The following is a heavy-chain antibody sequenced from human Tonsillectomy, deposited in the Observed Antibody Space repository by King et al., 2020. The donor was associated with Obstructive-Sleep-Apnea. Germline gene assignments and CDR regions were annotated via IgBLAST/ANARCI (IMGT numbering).Heavy chain of an antibody. D-gene: IGHD6-13*01. CDR1: GFTVSSNY. V-gene: IGHV3-53*04. J-gene: IGHJ4*02. CDR2: IYSGGRT. Sequence: EVQLVESGGGLVQPGGSLRLSCAASGFTVSSNYMSWVRQAPGKGLECVSVIYSGGRTYYADSVKGRFTFSRHNSKNTLCLQMNSLRAEDTAVYYCARATDSSSWFDYWGQGTLVTVSS. CDR3: ARATDSSSWFDY.